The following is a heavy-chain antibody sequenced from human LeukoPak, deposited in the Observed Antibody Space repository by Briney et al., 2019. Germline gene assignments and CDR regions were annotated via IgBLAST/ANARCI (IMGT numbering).Heavy chain of an antibody. CDR3: ARELGGTKTGGFDI. D-gene: IGHD1-14*01. V-gene: IGHV3-64*02. J-gene: IGHJ3*02. CDR1: GFRLSYHD. CDR2: IGAAGART. Sequence: GGSLRLSCAASGFRLSYHDMHWVRQAPGKGLEFVSSIGAAGARTFYADSVKGRFTISRDNFQSTMYLQMDGLRPEDSAVYYCARELGGTKTGGFDIWGQGTVVTVSS.